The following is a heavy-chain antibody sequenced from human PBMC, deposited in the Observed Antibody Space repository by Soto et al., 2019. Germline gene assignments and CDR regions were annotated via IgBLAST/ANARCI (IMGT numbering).Heavy chain of an antibody. J-gene: IGHJ4*02. Sequence: QVQLVQSGAEVKKPGSSVKVSCKASGGTFSSYAISWVRQAPGQGLEWMGGIIPIFGTANYAQKFQGRVTMTADESTSPAYMELSRLRAEDTGGYYGGREGRDGDLYGGQGTLVTVSS. CDR1: GGTFSSYA. V-gene: IGHV1-69*12. CDR3: GREGRDGDLY. D-gene: IGHD2-15*01. CDR2: IIPIFGTA.